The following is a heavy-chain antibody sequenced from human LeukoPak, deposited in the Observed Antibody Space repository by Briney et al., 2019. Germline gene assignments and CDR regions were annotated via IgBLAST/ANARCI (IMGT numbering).Heavy chain of an antibody. V-gene: IGHV1-18*04. CDR1: GYTFTGYY. J-gene: IGHJ6*03. CDR2: ISAYNGNT. CDR3: ARNYGSGSYSYYYYMDV. Sequence: ASVKVSCKASGYTFTGYYMHWVRQAPGQGLEWMGWISAYNGNTNYAQKLQGRVTMTTDTSTSTAYMELRSLRSDDTAVYYCARNYGSGSYSYYYYMDVWGKGTMVTVSS. D-gene: IGHD3-10*01.